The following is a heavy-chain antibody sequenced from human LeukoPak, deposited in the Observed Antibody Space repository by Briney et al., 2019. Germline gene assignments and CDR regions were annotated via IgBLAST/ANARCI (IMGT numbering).Heavy chain of an antibody. J-gene: IGHJ3*02. CDR1: GGSFSGYY. V-gene: IGHV4-34*01. Sequence: SETLSLTCAVYGGSFSGYYWSWIRQPPGKGLEWIGEINHSGSTNYNPSLKSRVTISLDTSKNQFSLKLSSVTAADTAVYYCARTWTPGGDAFDIWGQETMVIVSS. CDR2: INHSGST. CDR3: ARTWTPGGDAFDI. D-gene: IGHD3/OR15-3a*01.